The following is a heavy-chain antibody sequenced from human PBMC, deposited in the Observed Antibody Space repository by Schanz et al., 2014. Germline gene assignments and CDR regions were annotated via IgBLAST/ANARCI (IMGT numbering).Heavy chain of an antibody. CDR1: GYTFTSYY. CDR3: ARGGFFDSTSFDS. Sequence: QVQLVQSGAEVKKPGASVKVSCKASGYTFTSYYMHWVRQAPGQGLEWMGKINPSSGTTRIAQNFQGRLAVTRDTSTSTVNMELSSLRSEDTAVYYCARGGFFDSTSFDSWGQGTLVTFSS. D-gene: IGHD2-2*01. V-gene: IGHV1-46*03. CDR2: INPSSGTT. J-gene: IGHJ4*02.